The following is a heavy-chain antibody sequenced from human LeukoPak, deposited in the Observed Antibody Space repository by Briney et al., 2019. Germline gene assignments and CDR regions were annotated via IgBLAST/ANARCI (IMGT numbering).Heavy chain of an antibody. CDR2: TNADGSST. Sequence: GGSLRLSCAASAFTFTDYWMHWVRQAPGKGLVWVSRTNADGSSTTYADSVRGRFTISRDNAKNTLYLQMNSLRVDDTAVYYCARSGSVGGNNWFDPWGQGTLVTVSS. J-gene: IGHJ5*02. CDR3: ARSGSVGGNNWFDP. V-gene: IGHV3-74*01. D-gene: IGHD1-26*01. CDR1: AFTFTDYW.